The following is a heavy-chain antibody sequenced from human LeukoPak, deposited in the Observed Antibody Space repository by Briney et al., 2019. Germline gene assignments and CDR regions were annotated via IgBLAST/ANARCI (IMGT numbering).Heavy chain of an antibody. Sequence: ASVKVSCKVSGYTLTELSMHWVRQAPGKGLEWMGGFDPEDGETIYAQKFQGRVTMTEDTSTDTAYMELSSLRSEDTAVYYCAPLGEVDFWSGSWGQGTLVTVSS. CDR2: FDPEDGET. D-gene: IGHD3-3*01. CDR3: APLGEVDFWSGS. CDR1: GYTLTELS. J-gene: IGHJ5*02. V-gene: IGHV1-24*01.